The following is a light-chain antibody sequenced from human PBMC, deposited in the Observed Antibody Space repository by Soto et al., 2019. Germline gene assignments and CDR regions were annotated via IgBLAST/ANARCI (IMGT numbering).Light chain of an antibody. CDR2: AAS. CDR3: QQSYSTPLT. CDR1: QSISSY. J-gene: IGKJ4*01. Sequence: DIQMTQSPSYLSASVGDRVTLTCRASQSISSYLNWYQQKPGKAPKLLIHAASSLESGVPSRFSGSGSGTDFTLTISSLQPEDFATYFCQQSYSTPLTFGGGTKVDIK. V-gene: IGKV1-39*01.